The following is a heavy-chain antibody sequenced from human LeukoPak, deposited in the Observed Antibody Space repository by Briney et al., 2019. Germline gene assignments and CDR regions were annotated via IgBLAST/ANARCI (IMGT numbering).Heavy chain of an antibody. CDR1: GGTFSSYA. CDR3: ARDVVGDYDPHSWFDP. CDR2: IIPIFGTA. J-gene: IGHJ5*02. Sequence: SVKVSCKASGGTFSSYAISWVRQAPGQGLEWMGGIIPIFGTANYAQKFQGRVTITADESTSTAYMELSSLRSEDTAVYYCARDVVGDYDPHSWFDPWGQGTLVTVSS. V-gene: IGHV1-69*13. D-gene: IGHD3-22*01.